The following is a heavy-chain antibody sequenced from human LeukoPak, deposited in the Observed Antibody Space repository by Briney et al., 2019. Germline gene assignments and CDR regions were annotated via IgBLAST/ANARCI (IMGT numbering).Heavy chain of an antibody. Sequence: PSQTLSLTCTVSGGSINSGDYYWSWIRQPPGRGLEWIGYIYYSGSTYYNPSLKSRVTISVDTSKNQFSLKLSSVTAADTAVYYCARSPWVPAAIRWKDWFDPWGQGTLVTVSS. CDR1: GGSINSGDYY. V-gene: IGHV4-30-4*01. D-gene: IGHD2-2*01. CDR2: IYYSGST. J-gene: IGHJ5*02. CDR3: ARSPWVPAAIRWKDWFDP.